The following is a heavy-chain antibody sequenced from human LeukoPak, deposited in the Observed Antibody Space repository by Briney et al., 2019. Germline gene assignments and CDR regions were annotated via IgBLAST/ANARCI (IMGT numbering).Heavy chain of an antibody. Sequence: PGGSLRLSCAAPGFTFSSYSMNWVRQAPGKGLEWVSSISSSSSYIYYADSVKGRFTISRDNAKNSLYLQMNSLRAEDTAVYYCARDGRSSSWYGEAAYYFDYWGQGTLVTVSS. V-gene: IGHV3-21*01. CDR1: GFTFSSYS. CDR3: ARDGRSSSWYGEAAYYFDY. D-gene: IGHD6-13*01. J-gene: IGHJ4*02. CDR2: ISSSSSYI.